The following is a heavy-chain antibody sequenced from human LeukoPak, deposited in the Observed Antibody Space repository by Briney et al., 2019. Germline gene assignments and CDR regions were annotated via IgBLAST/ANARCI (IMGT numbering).Heavy chain of an antibody. D-gene: IGHD2-21*02. CDR2: INDDGSEK. V-gene: IGHV3-7*02. CDR1: GXTFSRSW. Sequence: GGSLRLSWAASGXTFSRSWMSWVRQAPGKGLEWVANINDDGSEKYYVDSVKGRFTFSRDNAKNSLYLQMNSLRAADTAMYYCARHGDWAFDIRGQGTMVTVSS. J-gene: IGHJ3*02. CDR3: ARHGDWAFDI.